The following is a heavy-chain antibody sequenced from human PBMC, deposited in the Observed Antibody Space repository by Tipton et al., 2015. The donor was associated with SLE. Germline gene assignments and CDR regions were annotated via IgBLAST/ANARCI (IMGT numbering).Heavy chain of an antibody. CDR2: INWNGGST. V-gene: IGHV3-20*04. CDR1: GGSISSYY. J-gene: IGHJ4*02. Sequence: LSLTCTVSGGSISSYYWSWIRQPPGKGLEWVPGINWNGGSTGYADSVKGRFTISRDNAKNSLYLQMNSLRAEDTAVYYCAKEIAAAGTNYWGQGTLVTVSS. CDR3: AKEIAAAGTNY. D-gene: IGHD6-13*01.